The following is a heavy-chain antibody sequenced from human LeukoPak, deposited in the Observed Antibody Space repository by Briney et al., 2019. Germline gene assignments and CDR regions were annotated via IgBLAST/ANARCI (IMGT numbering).Heavy chain of an antibody. Sequence: GGSLRLSCAASGFTFSSYGMHWVRQAPGKGLEWVAFIRYDGSNKYYADSVKGRFTISRDNSKNTLYLQMNSLRAEDTAVYYCANHVNYYGSGSSHYYMDVWGRGTTVTISS. V-gene: IGHV3-30*02. D-gene: IGHD3-10*01. CDR3: ANHVNYYGSGSSHYYMDV. CDR2: IRYDGSNK. CDR1: GFTFSSYG. J-gene: IGHJ6*03.